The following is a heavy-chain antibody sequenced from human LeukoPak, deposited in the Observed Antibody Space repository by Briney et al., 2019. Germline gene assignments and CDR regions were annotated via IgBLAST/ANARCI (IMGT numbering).Heavy chain of an antibody. CDR1: GGTFSSYA. CDR3: AADYYDSSGYYLEDYYYGMDV. CDR2: IIPIFGTA. J-gene: IGHJ6*02. D-gene: IGHD3-22*01. V-gene: IGHV1-69*13. Sequence: GASVKVSCKASGGTFSSYAISWVRQAPGQGLEWMGGIIPIFGTANYAQKFQGRVTITADESTSTAYMELSSPRSEDTAVYYCAADYYDSSGYYLEDYYYGMDVWGQGTTVTVSS.